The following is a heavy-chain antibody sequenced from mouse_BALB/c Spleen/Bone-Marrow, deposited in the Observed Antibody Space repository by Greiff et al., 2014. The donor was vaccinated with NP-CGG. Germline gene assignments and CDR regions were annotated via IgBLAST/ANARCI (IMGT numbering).Heavy chain of an antibody. CDR2: IYPSDSYT. CDR3: TRTYDYDEGGFDY. CDR1: GYTFTSYW. D-gene: IGHD2-4*01. V-gene: IGHV1-69*02. Sequence: QVQLQQSGAELVRPGASVKLSCKASGYTFTSYWINWVKQRPGQGLEWIGNIYPSDSYTNYNQKFKDNATLTVDKSSSTAYMQLSSPTSEDSAVYYCTRTYDYDEGGFDYWGQGTTLTVSS. J-gene: IGHJ2*01.